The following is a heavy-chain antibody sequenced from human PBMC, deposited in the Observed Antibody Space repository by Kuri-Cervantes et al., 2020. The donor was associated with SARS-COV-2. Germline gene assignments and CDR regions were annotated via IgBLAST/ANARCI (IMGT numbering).Heavy chain of an antibody. CDR2: IWYDGSNK. CDR3: AREYSGYDSSWFDP. Sequence: GESLKISCAASGFTFSSYGMHWVRQAPGKGLEWVAVIWYDGSNKYYADSVKSRFTISRDNSKNTLYLQMNSLRAEDTAVYYCAREYSGYDSSWFDPWGQGTLVTVSS. D-gene: IGHD5-12*01. V-gene: IGHV3-33*01. CDR1: GFTFSSYG. J-gene: IGHJ5*02.